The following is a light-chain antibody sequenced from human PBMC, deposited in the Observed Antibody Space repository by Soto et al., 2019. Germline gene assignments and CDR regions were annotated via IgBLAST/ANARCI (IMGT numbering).Light chain of an antibody. J-gene: IGKJ1*01. Sequence: EIVMTQSPATLSVSPGERVTLSCSASQSVKSNLAWYQQKVGQAPRLLIYGASTRATGVPARFSGSGSGTEVTLTISSLQSEDFAVYYCHHYNNWPPWTFGQGTKVEI. V-gene: IGKV3-15*01. CDR1: QSVKSN. CDR2: GAS. CDR3: HHYNNWPPWT.